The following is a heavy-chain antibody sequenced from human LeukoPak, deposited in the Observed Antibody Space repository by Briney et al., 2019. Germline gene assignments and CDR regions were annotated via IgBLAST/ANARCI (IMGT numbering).Heavy chain of an antibody. D-gene: IGHD3-3*01. J-gene: IGHJ5*02. CDR2: IIPVTGTP. Sequence: GASVKVSCKASGGTFSTYNIAWLRQAPGQGLEWMGGIIPVTGTPNYAQNFQGGLTISADESTNTAYMELSSLRSEDTAMYYCARDSLNRRISIYGVARGAGFDPWGQGTLVTVSS. CDR3: ARDSLNRRISIYGVARGAGFDP. V-gene: IGHV1-69*13. CDR1: GGTFSTYN.